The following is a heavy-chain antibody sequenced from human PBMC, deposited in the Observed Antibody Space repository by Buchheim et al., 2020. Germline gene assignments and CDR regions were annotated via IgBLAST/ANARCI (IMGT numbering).Heavy chain of an antibody. Sequence: EVQLVESGGGLVQPGGSLRLSCAASGFTFSSYAMSWVRQAPGKGLEWVSAISGSGGSTYYVDSVKGRFTISRDNSKNTLYLQMSSLRAEDTAVYYCAKEWMATTSLWGNQNRETDYWGQGTL. CDR3: AKEWMATTSLWGNQNRETDY. CDR1: GFTFSSYA. D-gene: IGHD5-12*01. V-gene: IGHV3-23*04. J-gene: IGHJ4*02. CDR2: ISGSGGST.